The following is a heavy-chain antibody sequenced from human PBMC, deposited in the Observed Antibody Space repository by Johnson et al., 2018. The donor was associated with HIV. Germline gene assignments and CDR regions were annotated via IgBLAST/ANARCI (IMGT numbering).Heavy chain of an antibody. CDR1: GFTFDDYA. D-gene: IGHD6-19*01. V-gene: IGHV3-20*04. CDR3: ARVPDSSGWDAFDI. Sequence: VQLVESGGGVVRPGVSLRLSCAASGFTFDDYAMSWVRQAPGKGLEWVSAINWNGGSTGYADSVKGRFTLSRDNAKNSLYLQMNSLRAEDTALYYCARVPDSSGWDAFDIWGQGTMVTVSS. CDR2: INWNGGST. J-gene: IGHJ3*02.